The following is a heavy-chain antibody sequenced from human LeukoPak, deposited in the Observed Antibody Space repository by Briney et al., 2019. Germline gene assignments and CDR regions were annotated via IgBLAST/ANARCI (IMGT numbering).Heavy chain of an antibody. D-gene: IGHD2-15*01. J-gene: IGHJ6*02. CDR1: GYSFTSYW. Sequence: GESLKISCKGSGYSFTSYWIGWVRQMPGKGLEWMGIIYPGDSATRYSPSFQGQVTISADKSINTAYLQWSGLKASDTAIYYCARHHVVPGYYYGMDVWGQGTTVTVSS. CDR2: IYPGDSAT. V-gene: IGHV5-51*01. CDR3: ARHHVVPGYYYGMDV.